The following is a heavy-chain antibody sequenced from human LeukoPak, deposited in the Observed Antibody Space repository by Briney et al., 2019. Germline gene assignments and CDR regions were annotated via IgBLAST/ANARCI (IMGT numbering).Heavy chain of an antibody. D-gene: IGHD6-19*01. CDR1: GFTFSSYD. CDR3: ARGYASSSGLSYDY. V-gene: IGHV3-13*01. CDR2: IGTAGDT. Sequence: GGTLRLSCSASGFTFSSYDMHWVRQATGKGLEWVSAIGTAGDTYYPGSVKGRFTISRENAKNSLYLQMNSLRAGDTAVYYCARGYASSSGLSYDYWGQGTLVTVSS. J-gene: IGHJ4*02.